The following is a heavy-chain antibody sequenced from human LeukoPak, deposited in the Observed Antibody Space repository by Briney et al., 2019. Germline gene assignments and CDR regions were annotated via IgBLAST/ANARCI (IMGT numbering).Heavy chain of an antibody. J-gene: IGHJ4*02. Sequence: ASVKVSCRASGYTFTGYYMHWVRQAPGQGLEWMGWINPNSGGTNYAQKFQGRVTMTRDTSISTAYMELSRLRSDDTAVYYCASVAVAGTGDFDYWGQGTLVTVSS. D-gene: IGHD6-19*01. CDR3: ASVAVAGTGDFDY. CDR2: INPNSGGT. CDR1: GYTFTGYY. V-gene: IGHV1-2*02.